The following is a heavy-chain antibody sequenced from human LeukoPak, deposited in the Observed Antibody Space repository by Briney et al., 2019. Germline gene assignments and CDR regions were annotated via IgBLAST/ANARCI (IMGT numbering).Heavy chain of an antibody. D-gene: IGHD6-19*01. CDR3: ASALGSSGWYTN. V-gene: IGHV4-34*01. CDR1: GGSFSGYY. CDR2: INHSGST. Sequence: SETLSLTCAVYGGSFSGYYWSWIRQPPGKGLEWIGEINHSGSTNYNPSLKSRVTISVDTSKNQFSLKLSSVTAADTAVYYCASALGSSGWYTNWGQGTLVTVSS. J-gene: IGHJ4*02.